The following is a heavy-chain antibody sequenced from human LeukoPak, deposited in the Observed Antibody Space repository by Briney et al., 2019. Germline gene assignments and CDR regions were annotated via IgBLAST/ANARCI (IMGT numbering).Heavy chain of an antibody. J-gene: IGHJ5*02. CDR1: GFTFSSYA. CDR3: ARVSRGTDCSGGSCWLSWFDP. Sequence: GSLRLSCAASGFTFSSYAMSWIRQPPGKGLEWIGYIYYSGSTNYNPSLKSRVTISVDTSKNQFSLKLSSVTAADTAVYYCARVSRGTDCSGGSCWLSWFDPWGQGTLVTVSS. V-gene: IGHV4-59*01. D-gene: IGHD2-15*01. CDR2: IYYSGST.